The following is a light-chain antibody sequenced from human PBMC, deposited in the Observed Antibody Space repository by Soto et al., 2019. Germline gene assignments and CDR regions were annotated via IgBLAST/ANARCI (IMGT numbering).Light chain of an antibody. CDR3: HQYGTSPYT. J-gene: IGKJ3*01. V-gene: IGKV3-20*01. CDR2: GSS. Sequence: EIVLTQSPGTLSLSPGERATLSCRASQSVSSSYLGWYQQKPGQAPRLLISGSSSRATGIPDRFSGSGSGTDFTLTISRLEPEDFGVYYCHQYGTSPYTFGPGTKVDIK. CDR1: QSVSSSY.